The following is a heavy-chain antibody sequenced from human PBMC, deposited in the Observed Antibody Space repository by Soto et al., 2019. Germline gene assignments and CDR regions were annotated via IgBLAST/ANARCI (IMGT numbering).Heavy chain of an antibody. D-gene: IGHD3-16*01. CDR2: ISYDGSNK. CDR1: GFTFSSYG. Sequence: QVQLVESGGGVVQPGRSLRLSCAASGFTFSSYGMHWVRQAPGKGLEWVAVISYDGSNKYYADSVKGRFTISRDNSKNTLYLQMNSLRAEDTAVYYCTKDTLSFEDGEYGMDVWGQGTTVTVSS. CDR3: TKDTLSFEDGEYGMDV. J-gene: IGHJ6*02. V-gene: IGHV3-30*18.